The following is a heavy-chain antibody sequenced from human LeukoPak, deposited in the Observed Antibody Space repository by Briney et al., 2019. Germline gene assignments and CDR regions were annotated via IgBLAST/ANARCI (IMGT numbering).Heavy chain of an antibody. D-gene: IGHD3-10*01. CDR1: GYSFADYY. CDR3: ARSDISIVRGAMV. V-gene: IGHV1-2*02. CDR2: IKPNSGGT. Sequence: ASVKVSCKASGYSFADYYMHWVRQAPGQGLEWMGWIKPNSGGTRSAQKFQGRVTMTRDTSISTAYMELRSLRSDDTAVYYCARSDISIVRGAMVWGQGTLVIVSS. J-gene: IGHJ4*02.